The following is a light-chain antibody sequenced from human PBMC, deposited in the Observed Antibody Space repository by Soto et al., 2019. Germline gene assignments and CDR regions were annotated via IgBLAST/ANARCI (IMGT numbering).Light chain of an antibody. CDR3: QQTYSTPQT. CDR1: QYITSY. J-gene: IGKJ1*01. Sequence: DIQMTQSPSSLSASVGDRVTITCRASQYITSYLNWYQHKPGKAPKLLIDAASSLQSGVSSRFSGSASGTDFTLTISSLQPDDFATYYCQQTYSTPQTFGQGTKVDIK. CDR2: AAS. V-gene: IGKV1-39*01.